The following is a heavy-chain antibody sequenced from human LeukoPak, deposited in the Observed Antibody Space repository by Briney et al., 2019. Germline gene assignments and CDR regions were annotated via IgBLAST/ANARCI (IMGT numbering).Heavy chain of an antibody. CDR3: ARDDSCGYKYGHYYYYMDV. D-gene: IGHD5-18*01. V-gene: IGHV4-61*02. Sequence: SETLSLTCAVSGASISSPTYYWAWIRQPAGKALEWIGRMHITGNTNHNPSLSSRVTISRDTSKNQFSLKLNSVTAADTAVYYCARDDSCGYKYGHYYYYMDVLGKGTTVTVSS. J-gene: IGHJ6*03. CDR2: MHITGNT. CDR1: GASISSPTYY.